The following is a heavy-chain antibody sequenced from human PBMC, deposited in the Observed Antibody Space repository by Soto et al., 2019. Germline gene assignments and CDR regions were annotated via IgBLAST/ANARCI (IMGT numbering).Heavy chain of an antibody. CDR2: INWNGASL. CDR1: GFTFDDYG. D-gene: IGHD4-4*01. J-gene: IGHJ6*03. Sequence: EVQLMESGGGVVRPGGSLRLSCTASGFTFDDYGMHWVRQVSGKGLEWVAGINWNGASLGYVYSVRGRFSISRDNAENSLYLQRDSLRGEDTALYHCARVRCDKTSCYYSKDDYDNMDVWGKGTTVTVTS. CDR3: ARVRCDKTSCYYSKDDYDNMDV. V-gene: IGHV3-20*01.